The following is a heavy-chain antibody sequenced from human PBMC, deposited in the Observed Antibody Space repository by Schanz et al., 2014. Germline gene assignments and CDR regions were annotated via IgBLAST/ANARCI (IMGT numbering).Heavy chain of an antibody. J-gene: IGHJ6*02. CDR1: GYTFTSYD. Sequence: VQLVQSGAEVKRPGASVRVSCKASGYTFTSYDFNWVRQAPGQGLEWMGWMNPDSGNTGYAQKFQGRVTMTRNTSISTAYMELSSLRSEDTAVYYCARALFGSGHGDVWGQGTTVTVSS. V-gene: IGHV1-8*01. CDR3: ARALFGSGHGDV. D-gene: IGHD3-10*01. CDR2: MNPDSGNT.